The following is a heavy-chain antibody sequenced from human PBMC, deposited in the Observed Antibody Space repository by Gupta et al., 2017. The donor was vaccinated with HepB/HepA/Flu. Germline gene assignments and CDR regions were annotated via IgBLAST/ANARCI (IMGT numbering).Heavy chain of an antibody. J-gene: IGHJ3*02. CDR3: ARGPGNVVVPAAISVCAVGAFDI. Sequence: QVQLQQWGAGLLKPSETLSLTCAVSGGSFSGYYWLWTRQPQGQGLELIGEINHSGSTTYNRSLKSRVNISVDTSKTQFSLKLSSVTAADTAVYYCARGPGNVVVPAAISVCAVGAFDIWGQGTIVTVSS. CDR1: GGSFSGYY. CDR2: INHSGST. V-gene: IGHV4-34*01. D-gene: IGHD2-2*02.